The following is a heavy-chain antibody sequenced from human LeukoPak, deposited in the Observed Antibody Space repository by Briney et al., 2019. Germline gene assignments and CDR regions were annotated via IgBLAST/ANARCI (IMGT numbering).Heavy chain of an antibody. CDR3: ARDFNYGNYYYYGMDI. CDR2: ISYDGSNK. CDR1: GFTFSSYA. J-gene: IGHJ6*02. V-gene: IGHV3-30*04. D-gene: IGHD4-17*01. Sequence: GRSLRLSCAASGFTFSSYAMQWVRQAPGKGLEWVAVISYDGSNKYYADSVKGRFTISRDNSKNTLYLQMNSLRAEDTAVYYCARDFNYGNYYYYGMDIWGQGTTVTVSS.